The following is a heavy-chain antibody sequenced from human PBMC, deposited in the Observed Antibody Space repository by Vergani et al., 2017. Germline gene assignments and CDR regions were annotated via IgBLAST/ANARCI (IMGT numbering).Heavy chain of an antibody. CDR3: ARHQGSVVPAALGWFDP. CDR2: IYYSGST. J-gene: IGHJ5*02. CDR1: GSSISSSSYY. Sequence: QLQLQESGPGLVKPSETLSLTCTVSGSSISSSSYYWGWIRQPPGKGLEWIGSIYYSGSTYYNPSHKSRVTISVDTSKNQFSLKLSSVTAADTAVYYCARHQGSVVPAALGWFDPWGQGTLVTVSS. D-gene: IGHD2-2*01. V-gene: IGHV4-39*01.